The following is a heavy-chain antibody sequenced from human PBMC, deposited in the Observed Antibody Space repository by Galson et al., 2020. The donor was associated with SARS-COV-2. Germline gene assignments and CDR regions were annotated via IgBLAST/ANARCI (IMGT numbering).Heavy chain of an antibody. CDR1: GFSFNNYG. V-gene: IGHV3-30*03. CDR2: ISYEGSKT. CDR3: ARDLSGSYFNHMDV. J-gene: IGHJ6*03. Sequence: GGSLRLSCTASGFSFNNYGMYWVRQAPGKGLEWVAVISYEGSKTSYSDSVEGRFTISKDNSKNTLYLQMNSLRPEDTAVYYCARDLSGSYFNHMDVWGKGTTVTVSS. D-gene: IGHD1-26*01.